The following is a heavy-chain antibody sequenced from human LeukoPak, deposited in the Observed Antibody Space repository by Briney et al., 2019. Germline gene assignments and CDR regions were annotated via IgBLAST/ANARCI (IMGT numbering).Heavy chain of an antibody. CDR3: ARGSLWLQLDY. CDR1: GFTFSSYS. D-gene: IGHD5-24*01. Sequence: GGSLRLSCAASGFTFSSYSMNWVRQAPGKGLEWVSSISSSSSYKYYADSVKGRFTISRDNSKNTLYLQMNSLRAEDTALYYCARGSLWLQLDYWGQGTLVTVSS. CDR2: ISSSSSYK. V-gene: IGHV3-21*01. J-gene: IGHJ4*02.